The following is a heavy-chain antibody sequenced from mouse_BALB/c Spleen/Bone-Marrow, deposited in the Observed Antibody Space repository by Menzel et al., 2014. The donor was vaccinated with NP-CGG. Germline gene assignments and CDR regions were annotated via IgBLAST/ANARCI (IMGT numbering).Heavy chain of an antibody. CDR1: GFNIKDTY. Sequence: EVQLQQSGAELVKPGASVKLSCTASGFNIKDTYMHWVKQRPEQGLEWIGRIDPANGNTKYDPKFQGKATITADMSSNTAYLQLSSLTSEDTAVYYCASYRYGWYFDVWGAGTTVTVSS. D-gene: IGHD2-14*01. CDR2: IDPANGNT. CDR3: ASYRYGWYFDV. V-gene: IGHV14-3*02. J-gene: IGHJ1*01.